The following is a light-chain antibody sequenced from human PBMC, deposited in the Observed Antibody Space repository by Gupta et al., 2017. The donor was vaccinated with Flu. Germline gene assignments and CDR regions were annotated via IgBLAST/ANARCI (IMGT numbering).Light chain of an antibody. CDR3: LQYNTYPWT. V-gene: IGKV1-17*01. CDR1: QDIRND. Sequence: DIQMTQSPTSLSASVGDRVTITCRASQDIRNDLGWYQQKPGKAPKRLIYGASSLQSGVPSRFSGSGSETELTLTISSLQPEDYATYYCLQYNTYPWTFGQGTKVEIK. J-gene: IGKJ1*01. CDR2: GAS.